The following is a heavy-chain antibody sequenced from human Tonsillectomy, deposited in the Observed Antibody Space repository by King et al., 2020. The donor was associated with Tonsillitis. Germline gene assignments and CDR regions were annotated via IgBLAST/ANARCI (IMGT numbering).Heavy chain of an antibody. Sequence: VQLVESGSELKKPGASVKLSCKASGYTFTSYTMNWVRQAPGQGLEWMGWINTNTGNPTYAQGFTGRFVFSLDTSVTTAYLQISSLKAEDTAVYYCARGISGYTSSCTPLFFDYWGQGTLVTVSS. CDR2: INTNTGNP. V-gene: IGHV7-4-1*02. CDR1: GYTFTSYT. CDR3: ARGISGYTSSCTPLFFDY. J-gene: IGHJ4*02. D-gene: IGHD6-13*01.